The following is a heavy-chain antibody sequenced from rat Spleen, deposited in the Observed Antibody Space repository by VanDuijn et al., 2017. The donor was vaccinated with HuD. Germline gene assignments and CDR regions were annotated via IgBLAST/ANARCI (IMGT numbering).Heavy chain of an antibody. V-gene: IGHV5-25*01. J-gene: IGHJ2*01. CDR1: GLSFSNYD. CDR3: VRQWDY. CDR2: ISYDGTAT. Sequence: EVQLVESGGGLVQPGRSMKLSCAASGLSFSNYDMAWVRQAPTKGLEWVASISYDGTATYYRDSVKGRFTLSRDNAKSTLYLQMDSLRSEDTATYYCVRQWDYWGQGVMVTVSS.